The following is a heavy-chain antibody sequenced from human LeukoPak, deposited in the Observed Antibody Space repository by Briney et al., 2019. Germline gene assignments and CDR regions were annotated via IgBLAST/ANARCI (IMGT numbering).Heavy chain of an antibody. J-gene: IGHJ4*02. D-gene: IGHD6-19*01. Sequence: GASANVSFTSSGYTFTIYGISWVRQAPGQGLEWMGWISAYNGNTNYAQKLQGRVTMTTDTSTSTAYMELRSLRSDDTAVYYCARGGPPIAVAGYYSDYWGQGTLVTVSS. CDR3: ARGGPPIAVAGYYSDY. CDR2: ISAYNGNT. CDR1: GYTFTIYG. V-gene: IGHV1-18*01.